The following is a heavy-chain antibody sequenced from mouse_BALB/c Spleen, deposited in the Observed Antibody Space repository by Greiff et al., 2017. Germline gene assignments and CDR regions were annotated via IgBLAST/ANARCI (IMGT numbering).Heavy chain of an antibody. CDR2: ISSGSSTI. J-gene: IGHJ4*01. D-gene: IGHD1-1*01. CDR1: GFTFSSFG. V-gene: IGHV5-17*02. CDR3: ARDYYYGSSYYAMDY. Sequence: VMLVESGGGLVQPGGSRKLSCAASGFTFSSFGMHWVRQAPEKGLEWVAYISSGSSTIYYADTVKGRFTISRDNPKNTLFLQMTSLRSEDTAMYYCARDYYYGSSYYAMDYWGQGTSVTVSS.